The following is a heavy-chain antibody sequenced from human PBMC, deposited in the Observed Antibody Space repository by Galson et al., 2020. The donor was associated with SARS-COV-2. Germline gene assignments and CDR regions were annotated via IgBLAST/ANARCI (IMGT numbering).Heavy chain of an antibody. Sequence: ASVKVSCKASGYTFTSYAMHWVRQAPGQRLEWMGWINAGNGNTKYSQKFQGRVTITRDTSASTAYMELSSLRSEDTAVYYCAREEGIVGVTRWFDPWGQGTLVTVSS. D-gene: IGHD1-26*01. J-gene: IGHJ5*02. V-gene: IGHV1-3*01. CDR3: AREEGIVGVTRWFDP. CDR2: INAGNGNT. CDR1: GYTFTSYA.